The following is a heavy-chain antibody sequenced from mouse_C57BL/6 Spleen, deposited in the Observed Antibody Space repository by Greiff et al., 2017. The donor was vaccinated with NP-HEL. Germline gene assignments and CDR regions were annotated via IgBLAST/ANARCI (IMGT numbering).Heavy chain of an antibody. CDR3: ARDTTDWFAY. V-gene: IGHV1-59*01. CDR1: GYTFTSYW. Sequence: QVQLQQPGAELVRPGTSVKLSCKASGYTFTSYWMHWVKQRPGQGLEWIGVIDPSDSYTNYNQKFKGKATLTVDPSSSTAYMQLSSLTSEDSAVYYCARDTTDWFAYWGQGTLVTVSA. D-gene: IGHD1-1*01. CDR2: IDPSDSYT. J-gene: IGHJ3*01.